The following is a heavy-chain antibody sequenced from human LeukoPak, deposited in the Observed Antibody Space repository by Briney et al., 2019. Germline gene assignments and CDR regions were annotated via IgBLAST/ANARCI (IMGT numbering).Heavy chain of an antibody. CDR1: GGSICSYY. CDR2: IYYSGST. D-gene: IGHD6-13*01. V-gene: IGHV4-59*08. J-gene: IGHJ5*02. CDR3: ARHVAWGGSSWMYTETKEVYNWFDP. Sequence: SETLSLTCTVSGGSICSYYWSWIRQPPGKGLEWIGYIYYSGSTNYNPSLKSRVTISVDTSKNQFSLKLSSVTAADTAVYYCARHVAWGGSSWMYTETKEVYNWFDPWGQGTLVTVSS.